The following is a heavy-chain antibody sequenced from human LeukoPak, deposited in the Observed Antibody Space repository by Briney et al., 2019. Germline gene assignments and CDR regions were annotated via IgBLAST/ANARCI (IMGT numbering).Heavy chain of an antibody. D-gene: IGHD3-22*01. Sequence: ASVKVSCKASGSTFTGCYMHWVRQAPGQGLEWMGWINPNSGGTNYAQKFQGRVTMTRDTSISTAYMELSRLRSDDTAVYYCARVIVGELSSGYYYYFDYWGQGTLVTVSS. J-gene: IGHJ4*02. V-gene: IGHV1-2*02. CDR3: ARVIVGELSSGYYYYFDY. CDR1: GSTFTGCY. CDR2: INPNSGGT.